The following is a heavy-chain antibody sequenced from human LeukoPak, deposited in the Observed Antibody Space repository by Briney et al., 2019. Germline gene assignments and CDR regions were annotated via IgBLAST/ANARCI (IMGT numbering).Heavy chain of an antibody. CDR2: IYPGDSDT. J-gene: IGHJ5*02. CDR1: GYSFTSYW. V-gene: IGHV5-51*01. D-gene: IGHD2-15*01. CDR3: ASQRSGVVASNWFDP. Sequence: GESLKISCKGSGYSFTSYWIGWVRQMPGKGLEWMGIIYPGDSDTRYSPSFQGQVTISVDKSISTAYLQWSSLKASDTAMYYCASQRSGVVASNWFDPWGQRTLVTVSS.